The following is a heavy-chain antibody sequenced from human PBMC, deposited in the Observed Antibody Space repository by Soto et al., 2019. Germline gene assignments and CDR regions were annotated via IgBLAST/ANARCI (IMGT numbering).Heavy chain of an antibody. CDR3: ARGDGDYYDGNGYLGRH. V-gene: IGHV3-74*01. CDR2: IKSDGSGT. J-gene: IGHJ4*02. Sequence: EVQLVESGGGLVQPGGSLTLSCAASGFTFSSYWMHWVRQAPGKGLVWVARIKSDGSGTIYADSVKGRLTISRDNARNXXYLQMNSLRAEDTAVYFCARGDGDYYDGNGYLGRHWGQGTLVTVSS. CDR1: GFTFSSYW. D-gene: IGHD3-22*01.